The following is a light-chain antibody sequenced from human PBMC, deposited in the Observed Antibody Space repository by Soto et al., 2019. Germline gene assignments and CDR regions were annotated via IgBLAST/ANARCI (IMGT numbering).Light chain of an antibody. CDR3: QQSYSTPFT. Sequence: DLQMTQSPSSLSASVGDRVTITCRASQTINTYLNWYQQKPGKAPELLISAASNLHNGVPSRFSGSGSGTDFTLSISSLQPEDFAAYYCQQSYSTPFTFGPGTKVNIK. CDR1: QTINTY. CDR2: AAS. J-gene: IGKJ3*01. V-gene: IGKV1-39*01.